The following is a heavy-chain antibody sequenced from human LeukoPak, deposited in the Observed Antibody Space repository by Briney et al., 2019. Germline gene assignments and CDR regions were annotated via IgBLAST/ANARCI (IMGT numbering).Heavy chain of an antibody. CDR2: INHSRGT. Sequence: SETLSLTCSVYGGSITAYYWSWIRQPPVKGLEWIGEINHSRGTKYNPSLESRVTILLDASKNEFSLNLNSVTAADTAVYYCAREDYYFDSWGQGTLVTVSS. J-gene: IGHJ4*02. CDR1: GGSITAYY. V-gene: IGHV4-34*01. CDR3: AREDYYFDS.